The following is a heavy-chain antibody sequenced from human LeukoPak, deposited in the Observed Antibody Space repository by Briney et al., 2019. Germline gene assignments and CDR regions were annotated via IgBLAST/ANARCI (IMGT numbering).Heavy chain of an antibody. CDR1: GYTFTGYY. Sequence: GASVKVSCKASGYTFTGYYMHWVRQAPGQGLEWMGRINPNSGGTNYAQKFQGRVTMTRDTSISTAYMELSRLRPDDTAVYYCARGLRRGGGSRDYYYYYMDVWGKGTTVTVSS. V-gene: IGHV1-2*06. D-gene: IGHD2-15*01. J-gene: IGHJ6*03. CDR3: ARGLRRGGGSRDYYYYYMDV. CDR2: INPNSGGT.